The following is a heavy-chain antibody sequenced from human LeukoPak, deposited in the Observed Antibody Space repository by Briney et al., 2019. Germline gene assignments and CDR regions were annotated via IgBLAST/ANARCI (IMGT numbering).Heavy chain of an antibody. CDR2: ISGSGGTT. CDR1: GFTFSNYA. V-gene: IGHV3-23*01. D-gene: IGHD6-13*01. J-gene: IGHJ4*02. Sequence: GGSLRLSCAASGFTFSNYAMSWVRQAPGKGLEWVSSISGSGGTTYYPDSVKGRFTISRDNAKNSLYLQMNSLRAEDTAVYYCARVSPRGLAAADYWGQGTLVTVSS. CDR3: ARVSPRGLAAADY.